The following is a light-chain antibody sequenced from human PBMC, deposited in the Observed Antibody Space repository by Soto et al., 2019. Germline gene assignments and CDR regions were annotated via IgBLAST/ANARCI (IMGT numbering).Light chain of an antibody. J-gene: IGKJ4*01. V-gene: IGKV3-20*01. CDR2: GTS. CDR1: QSVSNRY. Sequence: DIVLTQSPGSLSLSPGERVTLSCRASQSVSNRYLAWYQHRPGQAPRLLIRGTSSRASGVPDRFSASGAGTDFILTSSRVEPEDAAIYYCQQYGSSITFGGGTKVEIK. CDR3: QQYGSSIT.